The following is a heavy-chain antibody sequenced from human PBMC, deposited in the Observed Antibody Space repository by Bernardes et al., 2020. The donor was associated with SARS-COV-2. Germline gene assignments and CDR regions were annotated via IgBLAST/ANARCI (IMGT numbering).Heavy chain of an antibody. J-gene: IGHJ3*02. Sequence: SLILSCAASGFTFDDYAMHWVRQAPGQGLEWVSGISWNSGSIGYADSVKGRFTISRDNAKNSLYLQMNSLRAEDTALYYCANGFGESIFDIWGQGTMVTVSS. D-gene: IGHD3-10*01. CDR3: ANGFGESIFDI. CDR2: ISWNSGSI. V-gene: IGHV3-9*01. CDR1: GFTFDDYA.